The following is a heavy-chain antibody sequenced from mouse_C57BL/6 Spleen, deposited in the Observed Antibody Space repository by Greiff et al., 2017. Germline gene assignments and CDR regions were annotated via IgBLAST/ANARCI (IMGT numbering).Heavy chain of an antibody. J-gene: IGHJ1*03. CDR2: ISYDGSN. D-gene: IGHD2-5*01. Sequence: DVKLQESGPGLVKPSQSLSLTCSVTGYSITSGYYWNWIRQFPGNKLEWMGYISYDGSNNYNPSLKNRISITRDTSKNQFFLKLNSVTTEDTATYYCARGPYYSNPFDVWGTGTTVTVSS. V-gene: IGHV3-6*01. CDR3: ARGPYYSNPFDV. CDR1: GYSITSGYY.